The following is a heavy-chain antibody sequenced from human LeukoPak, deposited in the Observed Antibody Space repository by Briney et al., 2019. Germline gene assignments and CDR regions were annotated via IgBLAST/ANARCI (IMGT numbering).Heavy chain of an antibody. Sequence: GGSLRLSCAASGFTFSSYWMHWVRQAPGKGLEWVSSISSSSSYIYHADSVKGRFTISRDNAKNSLYLQMNSLRAEDTAVYYCASAMAVTNYWGQGTLVTVSS. CDR1: GFTFSSYW. J-gene: IGHJ4*02. CDR2: ISSSSSYI. D-gene: IGHD4-17*01. CDR3: ASAMAVTNY. V-gene: IGHV3-21*01.